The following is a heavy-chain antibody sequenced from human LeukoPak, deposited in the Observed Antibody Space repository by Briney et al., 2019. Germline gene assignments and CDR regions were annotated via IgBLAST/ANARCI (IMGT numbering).Heavy chain of an antibody. J-gene: IGHJ4*02. Sequence: SETLSLTCTVSGVSISSYYWYWIRQPPGKGLEWIGYMYYSGNTKYNPSLKSRVTISVDTSKNQFSLKLSSVTAADTAVYYCAALGDYSPTGPDYWGQGTLVTVSS. CDR3: AALGDYSPTGPDY. CDR1: GVSISSYY. V-gene: IGHV4-59*08. CDR2: MYYSGNT. D-gene: IGHD4-17*01.